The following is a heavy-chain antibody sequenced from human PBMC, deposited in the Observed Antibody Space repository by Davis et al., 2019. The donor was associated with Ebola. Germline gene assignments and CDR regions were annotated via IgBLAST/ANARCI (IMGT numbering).Heavy chain of an antibody. Sequence: GESLKISCAASGFTFSSYGMHWVRQAPGKGLEWVAVISYDGSNKYYADSVKGRFTISRDNSKNTLYLQMNSLRAEDTAVYYCAKGRYCSSTSCYSPDGYWGQGTLVTVSS. CDR1: GFTFSSYG. V-gene: IGHV3-30*18. D-gene: IGHD2-2*01. CDR3: AKGRYCSSTSCYSPDGY. J-gene: IGHJ4*02. CDR2: ISYDGSNK.